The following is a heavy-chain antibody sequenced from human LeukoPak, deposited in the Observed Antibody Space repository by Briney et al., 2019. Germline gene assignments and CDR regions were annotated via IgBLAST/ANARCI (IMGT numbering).Heavy chain of an antibody. CDR1: GFTLSIYS. CDR3: AKDHINYYDSSGYYSAFDI. D-gene: IGHD3-22*01. CDR2: ISGSSTYL. V-gene: IGHV3-21*01. Sequence: GGSLRLSCAASGFTLSIYSMNWVRQALGKGLEWVSSISGSSTYLYYADSVKGRFTISRDNAKNSLYLQMNSLRAEDTAVYYCAKDHINYYDSSGYYSAFDIWGQGTMVTVSS. J-gene: IGHJ3*02.